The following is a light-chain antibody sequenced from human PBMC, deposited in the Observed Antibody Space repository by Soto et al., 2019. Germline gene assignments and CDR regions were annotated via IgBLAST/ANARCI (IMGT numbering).Light chain of an antibody. Sequence: EIVLTQSPATLSLSPGERATLSCRASQSVSSYLVWYQQKPGQAPRLLIYDASNRATGIPDRFSGSGSGTDFTLTISRLEPEDFAVYYCQQYGSSPLTFGGGTKVDIK. J-gene: IGKJ4*01. CDR2: DAS. V-gene: IGKV3-20*01. CDR1: QSVSSY. CDR3: QQYGSSPLT.